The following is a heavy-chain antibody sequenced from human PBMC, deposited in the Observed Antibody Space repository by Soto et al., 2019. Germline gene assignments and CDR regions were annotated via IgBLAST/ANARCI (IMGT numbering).Heavy chain of an antibody. D-gene: IGHD4-17*01. J-gene: IGHJ6*01. V-gene: IGHV4-31*03. CDR1: GGSISSGGYY. Sequence: SETLSLTCTFSGGSISSGGYYWSWIRQHPGKGLEWIGYIYYSGSTYYNPSLKSRVTISVDTSKNQFSLKLSSVTAADTAVYYCATTVRLYYYYGMDVWGQGTTVTVSS. CDR3: ATTVRLYYYYGMDV. CDR2: IYYSGST.